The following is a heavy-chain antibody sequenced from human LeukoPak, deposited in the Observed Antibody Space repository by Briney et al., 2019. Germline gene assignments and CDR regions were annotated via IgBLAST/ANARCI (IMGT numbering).Heavy chain of an antibody. CDR1: GGSISSYY. D-gene: IGHD3-9*01. V-gene: IGHV4-59*08. J-gene: IGHJ3*02. CDR2: IYNSRST. Sequence: PSETLSLTCTVSGGSISSYYWTWIRQPPGKGLEWIVYIYNSRSTNYNPSLRSRVTISVDTSKNQFSLKLNSVTAADTAVYYCARRNILTEGEAFDIWGQGTLVTVSS. CDR3: ARRNILTEGEAFDI.